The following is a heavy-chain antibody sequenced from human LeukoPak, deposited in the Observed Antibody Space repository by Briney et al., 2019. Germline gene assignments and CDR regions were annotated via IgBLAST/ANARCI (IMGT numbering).Heavy chain of an antibody. CDR2: ISGSGGST. V-gene: IGHV3-23*01. Sequence: GGSLRLSCAASGFTFSSHAMSWVRQAPGKGLEWASAISGSGGSTYYADSVKGRFTISRDNSKNTLYLQMNSLRAEDTAVYYCAKEGQWELGFDYWGQGTLVTVSS. D-gene: IGHD1-26*01. CDR1: GFTFSSHA. CDR3: AKEGQWELGFDY. J-gene: IGHJ4*02.